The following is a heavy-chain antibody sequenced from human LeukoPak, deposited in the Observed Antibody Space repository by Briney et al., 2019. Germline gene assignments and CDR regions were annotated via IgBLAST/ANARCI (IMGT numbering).Heavy chain of an antibody. CDR1: GFTVSSYY. Sequence: GGSLRLSCAASGFTVSSYYMNWVRQAPGKELEWVSVIYTGSGRYYADSVRGRFTISRDTSKNMVFLQMNSLRVEDTAVYYCARGIDYWGQGTLVTVSS. V-gene: IGHV3-53*01. J-gene: IGHJ4*02. CDR3: ARGIDY. CDR2: IYTGSGR.